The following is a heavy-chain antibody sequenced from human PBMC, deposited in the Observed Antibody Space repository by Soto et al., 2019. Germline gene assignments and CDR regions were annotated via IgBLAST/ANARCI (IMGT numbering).Heavy chain of an antibody. J-gene: IGHJ4*02. CDR2: ISAYNGNP. V-gene: IGHV1-18*01. Sequence: QVQLVQSGAEVKKHGASVKVSCKASGYSFTSYGITWVRNTPGQALEWVGWISAYNGNPNYAQKLQGRVTTTTETSTTTAYMELRSLRSDATAVYYCAVYSGSYYSRPDYWGQGILVTLSS. CDR1: GYSFTSYG. CDR3: AVYSGSYYSRPDY. D-gene: IGHD1-26*01.